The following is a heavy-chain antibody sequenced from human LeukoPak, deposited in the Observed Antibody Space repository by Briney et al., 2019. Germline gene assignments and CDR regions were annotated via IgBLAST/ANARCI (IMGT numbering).Heavy chain of an antibody. CDR2: ISSSGSFI. Sequence: GGSLRLSCAASGFSFSRYSMNWVRQAPGKGLEWVSSISSSGSFISYADSMMGRFTISRDNAKNSLYLQMHSLRAEDTAVYYCAREGRGDYVDYWGQGILVTVSS. J-gene: IGHJ4*02. V-gene: IGHV3-21*06. D-gene: IGHD3-16*01. CDR1: GFSFSRYS. CDR3: AREGRGDYVDY.